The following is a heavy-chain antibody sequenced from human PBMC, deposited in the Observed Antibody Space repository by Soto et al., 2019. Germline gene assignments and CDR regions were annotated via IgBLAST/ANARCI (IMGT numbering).Heavy chain of an antibody. CDR2: INPNSGGT. J-gene: IGHJ6*02. V-gene: IGHV1-2*04. Sequence: GASVKVSCKASGYTFTGYYMHLVRQAPGQGLEWMGWINPNSGGTNYAQKFQGWVTMTRDTSISTAYMELSRLRSDDTDVYYCARVSSSSHFYGMDVWGQGTTVTVSS. CDR3: ARVSSSSHFYGMDV. D-gene: IGHD6-6*01. CDR1: GYTFTGYY.